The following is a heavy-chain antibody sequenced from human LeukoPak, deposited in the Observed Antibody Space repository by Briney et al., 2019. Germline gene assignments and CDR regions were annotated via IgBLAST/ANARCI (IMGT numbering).Heavy chain of an antibody. J-gene: IGHJ4*02. V-gene: IGHV3-48*01. CDR2: ISSSSTI. CDR3: VRSRIWEVLSSFDL. D-gene: IGHD1-26*01. Sequence: GGSLRLSCAASGFTFSSYSMNWVRQAPGKGLEWVSYISSSSTIYYADSVKGRFTISRDNSNDTLFLQMSSLRADDTAVYYCVRSRIWEVLSSFDLWGQGALVIVSS. CDR1: GFTFSSYS.